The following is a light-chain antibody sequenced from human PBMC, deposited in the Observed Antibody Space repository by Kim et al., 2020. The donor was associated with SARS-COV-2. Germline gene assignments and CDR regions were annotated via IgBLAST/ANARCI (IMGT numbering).Light chain of an antibody. CDR3: QQYGSGFT. V-gene: IGKV3-20*01. Sequence: LSPGEIATLSCRASQSVSSSYLAWYQQKPGQAPRLLIYGASSRATGIPDRFSGSGSGTDFTLTISRLEPEDFAVYYCQQYGSGFTFGPGTKVDIK. J-gene: IGKJ3*01. CDR1: QSVSSSY. CDR2: GAS.